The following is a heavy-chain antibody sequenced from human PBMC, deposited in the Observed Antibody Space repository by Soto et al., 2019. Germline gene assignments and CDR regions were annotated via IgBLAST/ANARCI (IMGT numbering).Heavy chain of an antibody. V-gene: IGHV4-30-4*08. CDR3: ASRHSSPYFDY. D-gene: IGHD6-13*01. CDR1: GGSISSSSYS. J-gene: IGHJ4*02. CDR2: IYYSGST. Sequence: PSETLSLTCTVSGGSISSSSYSWGWIRQPPGKGLEWIGNIYYSGSTYYNPSLKSRVTISVDTSKNQFSLKLSSVTAADTAVYYCASRHSSPYFDYWGQGTLVTVPQ.